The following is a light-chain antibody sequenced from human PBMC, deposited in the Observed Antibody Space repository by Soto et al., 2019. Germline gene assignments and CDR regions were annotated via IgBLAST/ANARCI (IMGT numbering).Light chain of an antibody. J-gene: IGKJ5*01. V-gene: IGKV3-20*01. Sequence: EVVLTQSPGTRSLSPGERATLSCRASQSISTNYLAWYQQKPGQAPKLLIYAASNRLTGIPDRFSGSGSGTDFTLTISRLEPEDFALYYCQQYGRTFGQGTRLEIK. CDR3: QQYGRT. CDR2: AAS. CDR1: QSISTNY.